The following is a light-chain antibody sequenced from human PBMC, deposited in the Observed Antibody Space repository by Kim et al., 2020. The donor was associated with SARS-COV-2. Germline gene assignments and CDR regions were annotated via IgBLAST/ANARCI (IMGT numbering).Light chain of an antibody. CDR2: ANN. Sequence: QRVTISCTGTTSNSGEGYNVHWYQQRPGTAPNLLNYANNNRLSGIPGRFSGANAGPAASLPIAGLQAADEADYCCQSCGSSLRAVFGGGTQLTVL. J-gene: IGLJ2*01. V-gene: IGLV1-40*01. CDR3: QSCGSSLRAV. CDR1: TSNSGEGYN.